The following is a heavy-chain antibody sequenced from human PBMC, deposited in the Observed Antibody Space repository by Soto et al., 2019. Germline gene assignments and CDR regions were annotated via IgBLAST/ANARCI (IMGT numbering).Heavy chain of an antibody. V-gene: IGHV3-23*05. D-gene: IGHD2-15*01. CDR2: IDLSGTTT. CDR1: GFSFSDYS. Sequence: PGGSLRLSCAASGFSFSDYSMNWVRQAPGKGLEWVSFIDLSGTTTYYRDSVKGRFTISKDKSKNTVYLQMNSLRVEDTAIYYYANFRVPDGIYSFEYWCQGVLVTVSS. J-gene: IGHJ4*02. CDR3: ANFRVPDGIYSFEY.